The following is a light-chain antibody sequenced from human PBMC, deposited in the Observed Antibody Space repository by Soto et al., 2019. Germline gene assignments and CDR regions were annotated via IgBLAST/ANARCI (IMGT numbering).Light chain of an antibody. CDR2: DAS. J-gene: IGKJ4*01. CDR1: QSVENF. V-gene: IGKV3-11*01. CDR3: QKYNSAPSLT. Sequence: IVLTQSPATLSLSPGERATLSCRASQSVENFLAWYQQKPGQAPRLLIYDASNRATGIPARFSGSGSGTDFTLTISSLEPEDFVFYYCQKYNSAPSLTFGGGTKVEIK.